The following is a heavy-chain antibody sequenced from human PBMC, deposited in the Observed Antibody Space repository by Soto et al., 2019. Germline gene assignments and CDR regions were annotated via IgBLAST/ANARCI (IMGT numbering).Heavy chain of an antibody. J-gene: IGHJ4*02. D-gene: IGHD2-15*01. V-gene: IGHV1-3*05. CDR3: ARDILFDY. Sequence: QVQLVQSGAEEKKPGASVKVSCKASEYTFTNYALHWVRQAPGQRLEWMGWINAGNGNTKYSQKVQGRVTITRDTSASTAYMEMSSLRSEDTAVYYCARDILFDYWGQGTLVTVSS. CDR1: EYTFTNYA. CDR2: INAGNGNT.